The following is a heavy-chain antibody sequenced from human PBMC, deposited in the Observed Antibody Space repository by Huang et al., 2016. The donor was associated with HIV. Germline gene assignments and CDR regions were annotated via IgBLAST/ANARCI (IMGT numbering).Heavy chain of an antibody. Sequence: QITLKESGPTLVKPTQTLTLTCTFSGFSLSTSGVGVGWIRQPPGKALEWLALIHWNNEKHYNSSLKSRLTITKDTSKNQVVLTMANVDPLDTATYYCARRAASGWQQEYFHLWGQGTLVTVSS. CDR3: ARRAASGWQQEYFHL. CDR1: GFSLSTSGVG. V-gene: IGHV2-5*01. D-gene: IGHD6-19*01. J-gene: IGHJ1*01. CDR2: IHWNNEK.